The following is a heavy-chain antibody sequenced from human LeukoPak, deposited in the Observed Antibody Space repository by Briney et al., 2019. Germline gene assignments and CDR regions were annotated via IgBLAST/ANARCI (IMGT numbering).Heavy chain of an antibody. J-gene: IGHJ4*02. CDR3: AKVDSWKYDHHDF. Sequence: GGSLRLSCAASGFTFSSYAMSWVRQAPGKGLEWVSSISGSDGTTYYADSVKGRFTISRDNSKYTLSLQMNSLRDDDTAVYYCAKVDSWKYDHHDFWGQGTLVTVSS. CDR1: GFTFSSYA. V-gene: IGHV3-23*01. CDR2: ISGSDGTT. D-gene: IGHD1-1*01.